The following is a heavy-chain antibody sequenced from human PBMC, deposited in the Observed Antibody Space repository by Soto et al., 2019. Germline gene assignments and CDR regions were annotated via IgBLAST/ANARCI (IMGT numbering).Heavy chain of an antibody. D-gene: IGHD4-17*01. CDR1: GFTFSSYW. V-gene: IGHV3-74*01. CDR3: ARDDYGDHLYYYGMDV. CDR2: INSDGSST. Sequence: EVQLVESGGGLVQPGGSLRLSCAASGFTFSSYWMHWVRQAPGKGLVWVSRINSDGSSTSYADYVKGRFTISRDNAKNTLYLQMNRMRAEDTVVYYCARDDYGDHLYYYGMDVWGEGTTVTVSS. J-gene: IGHJ6*04.